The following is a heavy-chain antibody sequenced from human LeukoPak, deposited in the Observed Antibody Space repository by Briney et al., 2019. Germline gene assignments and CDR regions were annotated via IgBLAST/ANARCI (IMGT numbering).Heavy chain of an antibody. CDR3: ARVSDYYDSSGYYDY. CDR1: GGSFSGYY. D-gene: IGHD3-22*01. J-gene: IGHJ4*02. V-gene: IGHV4-34*01. CDR2: INHSGST. Sequence: SETLSLTCAVYGGSFSGYYWSWIRQPPGKGLEWIGEINHSGSTNYNPSLKSRVTISVDTSRNQFSLKLSSVTAADTAVYYCARVSDYYDSSGYYDYWGQGTLVTVSS.